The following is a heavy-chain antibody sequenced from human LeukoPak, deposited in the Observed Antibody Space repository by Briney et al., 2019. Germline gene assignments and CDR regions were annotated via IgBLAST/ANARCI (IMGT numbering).Heavy chain of an antibody. CDR3: ARAGYYGSGSYYHYYYYYMDV. J-gene: IGHJ6*03. CDR2: INPSGGST. V-gene: IGHV1-46*01. Sequence: ASVKVSCKASGYTFTDYYMHWVRQAPGQGLEWMGIINPSGGSTSYAQKFQGRVTMTRDTSTSTVYMELSSLRSEDTAVYYCARAGYYGSGSYYHYYYYYMDVWGKGTTVTISS. D-gene: IGHD3-10*01. CDR1: GYTFTDYY.